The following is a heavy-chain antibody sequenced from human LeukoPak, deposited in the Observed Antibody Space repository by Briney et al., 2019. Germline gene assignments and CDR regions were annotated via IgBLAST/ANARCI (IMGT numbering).Heavy chain of an antibody. CDR1: GYSISSGYY. J-gene: IGHJ4*02. D-gene: IGHD3-22*01. Sequence: SETLSLTCTVSGYSISSGYYWGWIRQPPGKGLEWIGSIYHSGSTYYNPSLKSRVTISVDKSKNQFSLKLSSVTAADTAVYYCARDRGYYDSSGYYYKEAVSSGGNYDYWGQGTLVTVSS. CDR2: IYHSGST. CDR3: ARDRGYYDSSGYYYKEAVSSGGNYDY. V-gene: IGHV4-38-2*02.